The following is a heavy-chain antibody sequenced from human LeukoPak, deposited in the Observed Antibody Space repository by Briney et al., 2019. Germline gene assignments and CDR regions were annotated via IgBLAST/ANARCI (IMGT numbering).Heavy chain of an antibody. CDR1: GGSISSSSYY. J-gene: IGHJ4*02. D-gene: IGHD3-10*01. CDR3: ARRPVLWFGEGVDY. V-gene: IGHV4-39*01. Sequence: SETLSLTCTVSGGSISSSSYYWGWIRQPPGKGLEWIGSIYYSGSTYYNPSLKSRVTISVDTSKNQFSLKLSSVTAADTAVYYCARRPVLWFGEGVDYWGQGTLVTVSS. CDR2: IYYSGST.